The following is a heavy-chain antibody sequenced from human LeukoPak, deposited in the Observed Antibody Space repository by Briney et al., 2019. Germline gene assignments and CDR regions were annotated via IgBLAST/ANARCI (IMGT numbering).Heavy chain of an antibody. V-gene: IGHV3-21*01. CDR3: ATGDYGAFDF. D-gene: IGHD4-17*01. CDR1: GFTFSSYS. Sequence: PGGSLRLSCAASGFTFSSYSMNWVRQAPGKGLEWVSSISSSSSYIYYADSVKGRFTISRDNAKNSLYLQRNSLRAEDTAVYYCATGDYGAFDFWGQGTMVTVSS. J-gene: IGHJ3*01. CDR2: ISSSSSYI.